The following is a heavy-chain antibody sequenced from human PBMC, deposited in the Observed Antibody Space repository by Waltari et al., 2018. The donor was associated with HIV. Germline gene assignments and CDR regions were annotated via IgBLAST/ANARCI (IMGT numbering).Heavy chain of an antibody. CDR1: GGSISSYY. CDR2: IYYSGST. J-gene: IGHJ4*02. Sequence: QVQLQESGPGLVKPSETLSLTCTVPGGSISSYYWRWLRQLPGKGLEWIGYIYYSGSTNYNPTLKSRVTISVDTSKNQFSLKLSSVTAADTAVYYCARAGDYYGSGPYYFDYWGQGTLVTVSS. D-gene: IGHD3-10*01. CDR3: ARAGDYYGSGPYYFDY. V-gene: IGHV4-59*01.